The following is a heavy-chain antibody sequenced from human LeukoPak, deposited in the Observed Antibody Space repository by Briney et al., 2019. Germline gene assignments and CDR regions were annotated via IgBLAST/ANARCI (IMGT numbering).Heavy chain of an antibody. J-gene: IGHJ4*02. D-gene: IGHD3-9*01. V-gene: IGHV4-39*01. Sequence: PSETLSLTCTVSGGSTSSSSFYWGWIRQPPGKGLEWIGSVYYSGSTSYNPPLKSRVTISVDTSKNQFSLKLNSVTAADTAVYYCARPLTGYSYFDYWGQGTLVTVSS. CDR1: GGSTSSSSFY. CDR3: ARPLTGYSYFDY. CDR2: VYYSGST.